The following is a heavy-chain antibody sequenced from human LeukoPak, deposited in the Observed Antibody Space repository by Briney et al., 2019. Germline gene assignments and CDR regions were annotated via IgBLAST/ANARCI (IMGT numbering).Heavy chain of an antibody. J-gene: IGHJ6*03. V-gene: IGHV3-30*02. CDR1: GFTFDDYA. Sequence: GALRLSCAASGFTFDDYAMHWVRQAPGKGLEWVAFIRYDGSNKYYADSVKGRFTISRDNSKNTLYLQMNSLRAEDTAVYYCAKDFVVVPAAKPWYMDVWGKGTTVTISS. CDR3: AKDFVVVPAAKPWYMDV. CDR2: IRYDGSNK. D-gene: IGHD2-2*02.